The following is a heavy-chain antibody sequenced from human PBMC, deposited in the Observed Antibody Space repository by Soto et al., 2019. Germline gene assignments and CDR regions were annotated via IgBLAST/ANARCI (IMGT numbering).Heavy chain of an antibody. J-gene: IGHJ4*02. CDR1: GFTFDDYG. CDR3: ARGLGDYAFDY. V-gene: IGHV3-20*01. Sequence: EVQLVESGGGVVRPGGSLRLSCAASGFTFDDYGMTWVRQAPGKGLEWVSGIKWNGGRTGYAASVKGRFTISRDNAKSSLYLQMNGLRAEDTALYHCARGLGDYAFDYWGQGTLVTVSS. D-gene: IGHD4-17*01. CDR2: IKWNGGRT.